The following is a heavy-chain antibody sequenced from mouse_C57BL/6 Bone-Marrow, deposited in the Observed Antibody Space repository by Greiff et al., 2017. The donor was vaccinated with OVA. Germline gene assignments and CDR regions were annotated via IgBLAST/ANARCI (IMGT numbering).Heavy chain of an antibody. Sequence: VKLVESGPGLVQPSQSLSITCTVSGFSLTSYGVHWVRQSPGKGLEWLGVIWSGGSTDYNAAFISRLSISKDNSKSQVFFKMNSLQADDTAIYYCARNSPSTVVDLWYFDVWGTGTTVTVSS. D-gene: IGHD1-1*01. CDR2: IWSGGST. V-gene: IGHV2-2*01. CDR1: GFSLTSYG. J-gene: IGHJ1*03. CDR3: ARNSPSTVVDLWYFDV.